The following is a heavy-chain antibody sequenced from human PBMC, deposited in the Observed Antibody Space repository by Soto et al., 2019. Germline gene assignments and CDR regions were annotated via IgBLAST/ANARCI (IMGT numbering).Heavy chain of an antibody. J-gene: IGHJ4*02. Sequence: GMHWVRQAPGKGLEWVAIISYDGSDKYYADSVKGRFTISRDNSKNTLYLQMNSLRLEDTAEYYSRGGHYYFDYRGQGTLDIGSS. CDR1: G. V-gene: IGHV3-30*03. D-gene: IGHD3-10*01. CDR2: ISYDGSDK. CDR3: RGGHYYFDY.